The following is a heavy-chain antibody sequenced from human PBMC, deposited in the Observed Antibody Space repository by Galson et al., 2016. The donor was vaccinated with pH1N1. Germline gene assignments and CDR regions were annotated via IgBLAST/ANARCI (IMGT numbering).Heavy chain of an antibody. D-gene: IGHD5-18*01. Sequence: ETLSLTCAVSGASISSQYWTWIRQPAGKGPEWIGRIYSSGSTKYNPSLKSRVTMVIDKSKNHFSLNLRSVTAADSAMYFCARAETAMDLFAYWGQVILVTFSS. V-gene: IGHV4-4*07. CDR3: ARAETAMDLFAY. CDR1: GASISSQY. CDR2: IYSSGST. J-gene: IGHJ4*02.